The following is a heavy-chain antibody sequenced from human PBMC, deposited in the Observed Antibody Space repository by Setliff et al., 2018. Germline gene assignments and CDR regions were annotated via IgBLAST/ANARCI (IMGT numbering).Heavy chain of an antibody. J-gene: IGHJ3*02. D-gene: IGHD2-21*02. CDR1: GFTFSRYA. CDR3: VKDPSVYGADSGSI. V-gene: IGHV3-64D*09. CDR2: ISSTGIPI. Sequence: HPGGSLRLSCSASGFTFSRYAMHWVRQAPRKGLESVSAISSTGIPIYYADSVKARFTISRDDAQNTLYLQMSSLRTDDTAVYYCVKDPSVYGADSGSIWGQGTMVTVS.